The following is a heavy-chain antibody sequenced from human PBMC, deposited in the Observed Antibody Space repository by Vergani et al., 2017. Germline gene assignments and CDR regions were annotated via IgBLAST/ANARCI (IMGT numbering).Heavy chain of an antibody. CDR1: GYTFTSYD. Sequence: QVQLVQSGAEVKKPGASVKVSCKASGYTFTSYDINWVRQATGQGLEWMGWMNPNSGNTGYAQKFQGRVTMTRNTSISTAYMELSSLRSEDTAVYYCARVYRNHTRALYYYDGMDVWGQGTTVTVSS. D-gene: IGHD1-14*01. CDR3: ARVYRNHTRALYYYDGMDV. J-gene: IGHJ6*02. V-gene: IGHV1-8*01. CDR2: MNPNSGNT.